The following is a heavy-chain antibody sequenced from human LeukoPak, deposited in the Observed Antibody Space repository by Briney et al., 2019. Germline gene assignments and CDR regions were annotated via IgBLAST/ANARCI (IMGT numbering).Heavy chain of an antibody. Sequence: SETLSLTCTVSGGSISSYYWSWIRQPPGKGLEWIGYIYYSGSTNYNPSLKSRVTISVDTSKNQFSLKLSSVTVADTAVYYCARVWSGYYRNLDYWGQGTLVTVSS. D-gene: IGHD3-3*01. V-gene: IGHV4-59*12. CDR3: ARVWSGYYRNLDY. J-gene: IGHJ4*02. CDR2: IYYSGST. CDR1: GGSISSYY.